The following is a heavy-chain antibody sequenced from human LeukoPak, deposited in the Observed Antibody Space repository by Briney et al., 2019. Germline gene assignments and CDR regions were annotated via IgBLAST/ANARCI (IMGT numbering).Heavy chain of an antibody. Sequence: SETLSLTCTVSGGSVSTSTYYWSWIRQPPGKGLEWIGYIFYTGSTNYNPSLKSRVTISVDTSKNQFSLKLSSVTAADTAVYYCAREVVPAAEFDCWGQGTLVTVSS. V-gene: IGHV4-61*01. CDR1: GGSVSTSTYY. J-gene: IGHJ4*02. CDR2: IFYTGST. D-gene: IGHD2-2*01. CDR3: AREVVPAAEFDC.